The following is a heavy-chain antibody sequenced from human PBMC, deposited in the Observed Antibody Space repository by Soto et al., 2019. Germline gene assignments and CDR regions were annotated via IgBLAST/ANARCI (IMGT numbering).Heavy chain of an antibody. CDR2: IVPRFDSP. D-gene: IGHD5-18*01. V-gene: IGHV1-69*06. J-gene: IGHJ6*02. CDR1: GGTFSDYA. Sequence: QVQLVQSGAEMRKPGSSLRVSCKASGGTFSDYAFSWVRQAPGQGLEWMGGIVPRFDSPNYAQKFGGRVTITADTSSSTVYMTLSSLTFDDTAVYFCARDRIQSRFGKYSFNGMDVWGQGTTIIVSS. CDR3: ARDRIQSRFGKYSFNGMDV.